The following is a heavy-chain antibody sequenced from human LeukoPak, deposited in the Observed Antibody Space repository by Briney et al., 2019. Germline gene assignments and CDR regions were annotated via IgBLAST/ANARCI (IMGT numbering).Heavy chain of an antibody. Sequence: GESLKISCKGSGYSFTSYWNGWVRQMPGKGLEWMGIIYPGDSDTRYSPSFQGQVTISADKSISTAYLQWSSLQASDTAMYYCARRCDFWSGYYHFDYWGQGTLVTVSS. V-gene: IGHV5-51*01. CDR1: GYSFTSYW. J-gene: IGHJ4*02. D-gene: IGHD3-3*01. CDR2: IYPGDSDT. CDR3: ARRCDFWSGYYHFDY.